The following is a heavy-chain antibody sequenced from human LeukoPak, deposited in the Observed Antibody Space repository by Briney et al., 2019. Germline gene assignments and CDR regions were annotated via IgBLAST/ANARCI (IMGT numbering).Heavy chain of an antibody. V-gene: IGHV3-7*05. CDR2: IKQDGSEK. Sequence: AGGSLRLSCAASGFIFSSYWMSWVRQAPGKGLEWVANIKQDGSEKYYVDSVKGRFTISRDNAKNSLYLQMNSLRAEDTAVYYCAREAAAAHPDYWGQGTLVVVSA. CDR1: GFIFSSYW. CDR3: AREAAAAHPDY. D-gene: IGHD6-13*01. J-gene: IGHJ4*02.